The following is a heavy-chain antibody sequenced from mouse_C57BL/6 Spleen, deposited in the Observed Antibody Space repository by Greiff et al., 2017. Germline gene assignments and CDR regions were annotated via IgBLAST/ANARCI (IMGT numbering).Heavy chain of an antibody. Sequence: QVQLQQPGAELVRPGSSVKLSCKASGYTFTSYWMHWVKQRPIQGLEWIGNIDPSDSETHYNQKFKDKATLTVDKSSSTAYMQLSSLTSEDSAVYYCARGRYGYDLFAYWGQGTLVTVSA. CDR2: IDPSDSET. CDR1: GYTFTSYW. D-gene: IGHD2-2*01. V-gene: IGHV1-52*01. J-gene: IGHJ3*01. CDR3: ARGRYGYDLFAY.